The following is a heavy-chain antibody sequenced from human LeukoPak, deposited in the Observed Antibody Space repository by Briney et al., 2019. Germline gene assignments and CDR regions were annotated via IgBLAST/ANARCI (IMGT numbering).Heavy chain of an antibody. CDR3: ASVTMTALETWFDP. CDR2: ISSSSTYI. V-gene: IGHV3-21*01. D-gene: IGHD3-22*01. J-gene: IGHJ5*02. Sequence: GGSLRLSCEASGFTFSTHTMNSVRQAPGKGLEWVSSISSSSTYIYYADSVKGRFTISRDNAKNSLFLQMNSLRAEDTAVYYCASVTMTALETWFDPWGQGTLVTVSS. CDR1: GFTFSTHT.